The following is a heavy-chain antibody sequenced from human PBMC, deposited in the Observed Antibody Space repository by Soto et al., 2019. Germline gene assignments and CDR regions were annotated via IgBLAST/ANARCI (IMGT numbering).Heavy chain of an antibody. J-gene: IGHJ5*01. CDR2: IYKSATT. Sequence: ASETLSLTCSVSGDSISNLDYFWAWIRQPPGQAMEYIGYIYKSATTYYNPSFESRVAISVYTSKSQFSLNVTSVTAADTAVYFCARGRYCLTGRFFPNWFDSWGQGALVTVSS. D-gene: IGHD7-27*01. CDR1: GDSISNLDYF. CDR3: ARGRYCLTGRFFPNWFDS. V-gene: IGHV4-30-4*01.